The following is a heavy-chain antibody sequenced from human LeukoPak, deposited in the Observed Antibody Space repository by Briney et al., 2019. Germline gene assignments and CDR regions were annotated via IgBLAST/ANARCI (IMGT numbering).Heavy chain of an antibody. V-gene: IGHV3-48*03. CDR1: GFTFSSYE. CDR2: ISSSGSTI. Sequence: PGGSLRLSCAASGFTFSSYEMNWVRQAPGKGLEWVSYISSSGSTIYYADSVKGRFTISRDNAKNSLYLQMNSLRAEDTAVYYCAREGPVYYYGMDVWGHGTTVTVSS. J-gene: IGHJ6*02. CDR3: AREGPVYYYGMDV.